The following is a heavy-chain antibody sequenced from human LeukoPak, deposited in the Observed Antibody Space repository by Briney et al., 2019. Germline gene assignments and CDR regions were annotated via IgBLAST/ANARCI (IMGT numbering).Heavy chain of an antibody. Sequence: PGGSLRLSCAASGFTFSSYSINWVRQAPGKGLEWVSSISSSSSYIYYADSVKGRFAISRDNAKNTLYLQMNSLRAEDTAVYYCAEGAGSFDYWGQGTLVTVSS. CDR3: AEGAGSFDY. CDR1: GFTFSSYS. V-gene: IGHV3-21*04. J-gene: IGHJ4*02. D-gene: IGHD6-19*01. CDR2: ISSSSSYI.